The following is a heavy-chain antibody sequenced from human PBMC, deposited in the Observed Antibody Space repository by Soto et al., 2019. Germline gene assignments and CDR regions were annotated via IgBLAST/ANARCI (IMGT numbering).Heavy chain of an antibody. CDR3: ASGAGSGSYYSSYYYYYYYMDV. D-gene: IGHD3-10*01. CDR1: GFTFSSYS. J-gene: IGHJ6*03. CDR2: ISSSSSYI. V-gene: IGHV3-21*01. Sequence: PGGSLRLSCAASGFTFSSYSMNWVRQAPGKGLEWVSSISSSSSYIYYADSVKGRFTISRDNAKNSLYLQMNSLRAEDTAVYYCASGAGSGSYYSSYYYYYYYMDVWGKGTTVTVSS.